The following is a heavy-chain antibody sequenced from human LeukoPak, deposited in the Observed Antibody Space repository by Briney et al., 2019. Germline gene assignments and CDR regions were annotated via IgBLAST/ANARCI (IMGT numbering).Heavy chain of an antibody. CDR1: GGTFRNYA. D-gene: IGHD1-7*01. Sequence: SVKVSCKASGGTFRNYAFTWVRQAPGQGLECMGRVIPILTLANYAQNFQGRVTITADRSTNTVYMELSNLRSEDTAIYYCARGSEKWNYGLCYWGQGTLVTVSS. J-gene: IGHJ4*02. V-gene: IGHV1-69*04. CDR3: ARGSEKWNYGLCY. CDR2: VIPILTLA.